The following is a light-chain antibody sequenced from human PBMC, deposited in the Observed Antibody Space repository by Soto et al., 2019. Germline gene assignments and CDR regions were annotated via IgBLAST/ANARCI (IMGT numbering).Light chain of an antibody. CDR3: QQYGNWPYA. CDR1: QSVSNN. J-gene: IGKJ2*01. CDR2: GAS. Sequence: EIVMTHSPATLSLSPGERATLSCRASQSVSNNLAWYQQKPGQAPRLLIYGASTRATAIPARFSGSGSGTEVIHTCSSRSSEEFAVYFCQQYGNWPYAFGQGTKVEI. V-gene: IGKV3-15*01.